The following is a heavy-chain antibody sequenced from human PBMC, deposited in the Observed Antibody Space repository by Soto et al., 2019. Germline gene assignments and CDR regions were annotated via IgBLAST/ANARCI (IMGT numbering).Heavy chain of an antibody. CDR3: VRGGRSASYLSWFDS. D-gene: IGHD2-21*02. CDR1: TDSISNSY. CDR2: IYYPVNT. J-gene: IGHJ5*01. V-gene: IGHV4-59*08. Sequence: SETLSLTCTVSTDSISNSYWSWVRQPPGKGLEWIGYIYYPVNTNYNPSLKSRVTISLDTSKNQFSLELSSVTATDTAMYYCVRGGRSASYLSWFDSWGQGTVVTVS.